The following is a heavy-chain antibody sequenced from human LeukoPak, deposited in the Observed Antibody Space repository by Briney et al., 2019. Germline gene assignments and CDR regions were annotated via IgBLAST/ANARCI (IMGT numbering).Heavy chain of an antibody. J-gene: IGHJ5*01. V-gene: IGHV4-59*01. CDR2: IYYSGTT. D-gene: IGHD3-10*01. Sequence: SETLSLTCTVSGGSISSYYWSWIRQPPGKGLEWIGYIYYSGTTNYNPSLKSRVTISVDTSKNQVSLKLTSVTAADTAVCYCARGGLWCDSWGQGTLVTVSS. CDR3: ARGGLWCDS. CDR1: GGSISSYY.